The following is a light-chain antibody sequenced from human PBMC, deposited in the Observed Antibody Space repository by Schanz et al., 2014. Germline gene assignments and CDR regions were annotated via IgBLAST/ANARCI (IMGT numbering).Light chain of an antibody. CDR1: SGHSSYV. CDR3: QTWGTGIQV. V-gene: IGLV4-69*01. J-gene: IGLJ3*02. Sequence: QLVLTQSPSASASLGASVKLTCTLSSGHSSYVIAWHQQQPEKGPRYLMKLNSDGRHSKGDGIPDRFSGSSSGAERYLTISSLQSEDEADYYCQTWGTGIQVFGGGTKLTVL. CDR2: LNSDGRH.